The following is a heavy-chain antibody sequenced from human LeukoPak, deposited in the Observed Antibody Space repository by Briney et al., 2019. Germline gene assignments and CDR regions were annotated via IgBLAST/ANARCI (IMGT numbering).Heavy chain of an antibody. CDR2: IYYSGST. J-gene: IGHJ6*02. D-gene: IGHD3-3*01. Sequence: SETLSLTCTVSGGSISSYHWSWIRQPPGKGLEWIGYIYYSGSTNYNPSLKSRVTISVDTSKNQFSLKLSSVTAADTAVYYCARDNTIFGVVTDYYYGMDVWGQGTTVTVSS. CDR3: ARDNTIFGVVTDYYYGMDV. CDR1: GGSISSYH. V-gene: IGHV4-59*01.